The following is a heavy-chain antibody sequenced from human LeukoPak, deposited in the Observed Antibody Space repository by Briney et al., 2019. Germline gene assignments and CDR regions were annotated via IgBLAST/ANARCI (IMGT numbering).Heavy chain of an antibody. J-gene: IGHJ4*02. Sequence: SETLSLTCAVYGGSFSGYYWSWIRQPPGKGLEWIGEINHSGSTNYNPSLKSRVTISVDTSKNQFSLKLSSVTAADTAVYYCARRKIVVVPAAIHRHGGIDYWGQGTLVTVSS. V-gene: IGHV4-34*01. CDR3: ARRKIVVVPAAIHRHGGIDY. CDR1: GGSFSGYY. D-gene: IGHD2-2*02. CDR2: INHSGST.